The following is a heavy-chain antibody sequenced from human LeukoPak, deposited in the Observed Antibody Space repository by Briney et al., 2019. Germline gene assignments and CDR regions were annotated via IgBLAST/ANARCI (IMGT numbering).Heavy chain of an antibody. CDR3: AKVMTTVTTGDFDY. J-gene: IGHJ4*02. CDR2: ISGSGGST. Sequence: GGSLRLSCAASGFTFSSYSMNWVRQAPGKGLEWVSAISGSGGSTYYADSVKGRFTISRDNSKNTLYLQMNSLRAEDTAVYYCAKVMTTVTTGDFDYWGQGTLVTVSS. V-gene: IGHV3-23*01. CDR1: GFTFSSYS. D-gene: IGHD4-17*01.